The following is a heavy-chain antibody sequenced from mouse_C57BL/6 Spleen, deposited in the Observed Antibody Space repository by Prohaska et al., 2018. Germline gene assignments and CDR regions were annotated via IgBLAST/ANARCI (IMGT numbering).Heavy chain of an antibody. CDR1: GFTFRGFW. CDR2: INSDGSAI. J-gene: IGHJ1*03. D-gene: IGHD2-5*01. V-gene: IGHV11-2*01. Sequence: EVQLLETGGGLVQPGGSRGLSCEGSGFTFRGFWMSWVRQTPGKTLEWIGDINSDGSAINYTTYIKYRFTIFRDNEKSTLYLEMSNVRSEDTATYLGMRYSNDWYFDVWGTGTTVTVSS. CDR3: MRYSNDWYFDV.